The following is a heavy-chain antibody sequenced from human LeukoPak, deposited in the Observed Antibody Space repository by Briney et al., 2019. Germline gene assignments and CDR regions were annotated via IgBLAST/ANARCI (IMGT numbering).Heavy chain of an antibody. Sequence: SQTLSLTCAISGDSVSSNDASWNWVRQSPSRGLEWLGRTFYRSKWYYDYEASLKSRITINPDTSKNQFSLQLNSVTPEDTAMYYCAREVAMIWGVKNWFDRWGQGTLVTVSS. CDR1: GDSVSSNDAS. J-gene: IGHJ5*02. CDR2: TFYRSKWYY. V-gene: IGHV6-1*01. D-gene: IGHD3-10*01. CDR3: AREVAMIWGVKNWFDR.